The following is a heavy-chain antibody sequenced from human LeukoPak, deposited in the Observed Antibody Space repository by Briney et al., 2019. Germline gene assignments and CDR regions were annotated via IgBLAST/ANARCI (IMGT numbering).Heavy chain of an antibody. Sequence: PGGSLRPSCAASGFTVSSNYMSWVRQAPGKGLEWVSVIYSGGSTYYADSVKGRFTISRDNSKNTLYLQMNSLRAEDTAVYYCAYWYYDSSGYPANAFDIWGQGTMVTVSS. V-gene: IGHV3-66*01. D-gene: IGHD3-22*01. J-gene: IGHJ3*02. CDR3: AYWYYDSSGYPANAFDI. CDR2: IYSGGST. CDR1: GFTVSSNY.